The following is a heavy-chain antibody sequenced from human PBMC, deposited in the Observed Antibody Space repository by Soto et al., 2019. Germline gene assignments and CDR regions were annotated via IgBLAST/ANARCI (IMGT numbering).Heavy chain of an antibody. V-gene: IGHV5-10-1*01. CDR1: GYSFTSYW. Sequence: PGESLKISCKGSGYSFTSYWISWVRQMPGKGLEWMGRIDPSDSYTNYSPSFQGHVTISADKSISTAYLQWSSLKASDTAMYYCARHSHSSTAAFYYYYGMDVWGQGTTVTVSS. D-gene: IGHD6-19*01. CDR2: IDPSDSYT. CDR3: ARHSHSSTAAFYYYYGMDV. J-gene: IGHJ6*02.